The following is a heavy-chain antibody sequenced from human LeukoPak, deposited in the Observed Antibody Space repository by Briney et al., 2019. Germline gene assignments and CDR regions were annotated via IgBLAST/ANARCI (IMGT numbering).Heavy chain of an antibody. CDR2: IYHSGST. Sequence: SQTLSLTCAVSGGSISSGGYSWSWIRQPPGKGLEWIGYIYHSGSTYYNPSLKSRVTISVDRSKNQFSLKLSSVTAADTAVYYCARVVVVPAARGAFGWFDPWGQGTLVTVSS. J-gene: IGHJ5*02. D-gene: IGHD2-2*01. CDR3: ARVVVVPAARGAFGWFDP. V-gene: IGHV4-30-2*01. CDR1: GGSISSGGYS.